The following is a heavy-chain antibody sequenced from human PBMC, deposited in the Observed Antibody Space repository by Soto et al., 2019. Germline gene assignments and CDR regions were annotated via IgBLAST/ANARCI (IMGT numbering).Heavy chain of an antibody. CDR1: GFTFSSYS. Sequence: EVQLVESGGGLVKPGGSLRLSCAASGFTFSSYSMNWVRQAAGKGLEWVSSISSTSSYIYYADSVKGRFTISTDNAKNSLYLQMNSLRAEDTAVYYCARDSSSVTMVRGVITRYYYGLDVWGQGTTVTVSS. J-gene: IGHJ6*02. CDR2: ISSTSSYI. CDR3: ARDSSSVTMVRGVITRYYYGLDV. D-gene: IGHD3-10*01. V-gene: IGHV3-21*01.